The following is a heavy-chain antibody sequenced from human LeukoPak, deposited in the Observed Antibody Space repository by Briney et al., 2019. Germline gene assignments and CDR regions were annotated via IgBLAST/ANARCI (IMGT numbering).Heavy chain of an antibody. CDR1: GGSISSGDYY. D-gene: IGHD3-10*01. J-gene: IGHJ4*02. Sequence: SETLSLTCTVSGGSISSGDYYWSWLRQPPGKGLDGFVYIYYSGSTYYNPSLKSRVTISVDTSKNQFSLKLSSVTAADTAVYYCARAPMVRGVIISQGIDWGQGTLVTVSS. CDR3: ARAPMVRGVIISQGID. V-gene: IGHV4-30-4*01. CDR2: IYYSGST.